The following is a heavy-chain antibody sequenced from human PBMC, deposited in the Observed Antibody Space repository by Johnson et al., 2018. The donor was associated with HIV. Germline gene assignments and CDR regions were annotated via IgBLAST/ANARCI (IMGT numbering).Heavy chain of an antibody. V-gene: IGHV3-30*04. CDR3: AREMATICPQNFCDAFDI. J-gene: IGHJ3*02. CDR2: ISYDGSNK. CDR1: GFIFSSYA. Sequence: QVQLVESGGGLVKPGGSLRLSCAASGFIFSSYAMHWVRQAPGKGLEWVAVISYDGSNKYYADSVKGRFTISRDNSKNTLYLQMNSLRAEDTAVYYCAREMATICPQNFCDAFDIWGQGTMVTVSS. D-gene: IGHD5-24*01.